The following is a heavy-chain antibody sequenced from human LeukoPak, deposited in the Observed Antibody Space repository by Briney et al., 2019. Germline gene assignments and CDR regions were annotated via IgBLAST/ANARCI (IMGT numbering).Heavy chain of an antibody. CDR1: GYTFTSYY. CDR2: INPSGGNT. Sequence: ASVKVSCKASGYTFTSYYMHWVRQAPGQGLEWMGMINPSGGNTSYAQKFQGRVTMTIDTSTSTVYMELRSLRSDDTAVYYCARVGRYCSSTSCYRNFDYWGQGTLVTVS. D-gene: IGHD2-2*01. CDR3: ARVGRYCSSTSCYRNFDY. J-gene: IGHJ4*02. V-gene: IGHV1-46*01.